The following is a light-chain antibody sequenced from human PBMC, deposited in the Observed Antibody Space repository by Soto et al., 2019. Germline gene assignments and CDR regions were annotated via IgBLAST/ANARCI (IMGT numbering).Light chain of an antibody. CDR1: QSVSSN. V-gene: IGKV3-15*01. J-gene: IGKJ2*01. CDR2: GAS. CDR3: QQYNKWPPYT. Sequence: EIVMTQSQANLSVSPGERATLSCRASQSVSSNLAWYQQKPGQGPRLLTYGASTRATSIPARFSGSGSGTXXXXPXNSXQSEXFAVYYCQQYNKWPPYTFGQGTKLEIK.